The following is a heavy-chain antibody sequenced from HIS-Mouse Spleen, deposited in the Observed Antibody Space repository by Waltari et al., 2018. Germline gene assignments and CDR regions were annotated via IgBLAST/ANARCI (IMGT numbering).Heavy chain of an antibody. CDR1: GFTVISNY. J-gene: IGHJ4*02. D-gene: IGHD6-6*01. Sequence: EVHLLESGGGWVQPGGSLRLSCAATGFTVISNYMSCVRQAPGNGRFTISRDNSKNTLYLQMNSLKAEDTAVYYCARKYSSSFDYWGQGTLVTVSS. CDR3: ARKYSSSFDY. V-gene: IGHV3-66*01.